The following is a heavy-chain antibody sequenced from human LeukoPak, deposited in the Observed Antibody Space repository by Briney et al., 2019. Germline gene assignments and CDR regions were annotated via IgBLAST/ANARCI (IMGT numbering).Heavy chain of an antibody. CDR1: GGSISTY. J-gene: IGHJ4*02. CDR3: ARYGGSGLVIDN. CDR2: IYYTGAT. Sequence: SETLSLTCTVAGGSISTYWTWIRQPPGKGLEWIGYIYYTGATSYNPSLKSRVTISVDTSKKQFSLKLTSVTAADTAVYYCARYGGSGLVIDNWGQGTLVTVSS. D-gene: IGHD6-19*01. V-gene: IGHV4-59*08.